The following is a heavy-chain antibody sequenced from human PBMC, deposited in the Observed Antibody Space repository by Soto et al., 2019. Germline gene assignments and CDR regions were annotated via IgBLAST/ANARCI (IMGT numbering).Heavy chain of an antibody. CDR2: TSYTGVT. CDR1: GGSLRDYGHF. Sequence: PSETLSLTCTVSGGSLRDYGHFWTWIRQRPGSGLEWIGYTSYTGVTYYSPSLQSRISISVDTSKNQFSLTLNSVTAADTAVYYCATDPGGPPLIRFDSWGHGTLVTVSS. CDR3: ATDPGGPPLIRFDS. J-gene: IGHJ5*01. V-gene: IGHV4-31*03. D-gene: IGHD3-16*01.